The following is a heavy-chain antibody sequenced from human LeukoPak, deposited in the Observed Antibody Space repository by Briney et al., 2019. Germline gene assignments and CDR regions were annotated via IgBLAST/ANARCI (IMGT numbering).Heavy chain of an antibody. CDR1: GFTFSSYG. D-gene: IGHD3-3*01. J-gene: IGHJ4*02. V-gene: IGHV3-30*18. CDR3: AKEGRSGYYYFDY. CDR2: MSYDGSNK. Sequence: GSLRLSCAASGFTFSSYGMHWVRLAPGKGLEWVAAMSYDGSNKYYADSVKGRFTLSGDNSKNTLYLQMNSLRAEDTALYFCAKEGRSGYYYFDYWGQGTLVTVSS.